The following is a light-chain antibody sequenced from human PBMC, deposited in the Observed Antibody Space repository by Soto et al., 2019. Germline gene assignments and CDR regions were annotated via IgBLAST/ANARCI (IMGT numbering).Light chain of an antibody. CDR1: QSVSSSY. CDR2: CAS. CDR3: QQYSKSSGT. Sequence: EIVLTQSPGTLSLSPGERATLSCRASQSVSSSYLAWDQQKPGQPPRLLIYCASIRVTGLPERFSGSGSEPDFTLTISRLEPEDLAVYYYQQYSKSSGTFGQGTKVEIK. J-gene: IGKJ1*01. V-gene: IGKV3-20*01.